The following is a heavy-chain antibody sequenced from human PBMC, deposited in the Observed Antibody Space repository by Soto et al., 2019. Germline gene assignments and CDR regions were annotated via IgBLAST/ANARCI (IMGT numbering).Heavy chain of an antibody. J-gene: IGHJ4*02. Sequence: GSLRLSCAASGLTFSGSAMHWVRQASGKGLEWVGRIRSRANSYATTYAASVEGRFTISRDDSKNTAYLQMNSLKTEDTAVYYCTRNYYDSSGYYPFDYWGQGTLVTVSS. CDR3: TRNYYDSSGYYPFDY. CDR1: GLTFSGSA. V-gene: IGHV3-73*01. CDR2: IRSRANSYAT. D-gene: IGHD3-22*01.